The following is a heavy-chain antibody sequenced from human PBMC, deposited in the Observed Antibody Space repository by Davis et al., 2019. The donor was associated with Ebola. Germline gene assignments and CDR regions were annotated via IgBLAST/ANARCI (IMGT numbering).Heavy chain of an antibody. CDR3: ARDYVY. CDR1: GYSINRGFS. CDR2: IYHSGST. J-gene: IGHJ4*02. Sequence: SETLSLTCTVSGYSINRGFSWGWIRQPPGKGLEWIGRIYHSGSTNYSPSLKRRVTISADTSNNQFSLRLSSVTAADTAVYYCARDYVYWGQGTLVTVSS. D-gene: IGHD3-16*01. V-gene: IGHV4-38-2*02.